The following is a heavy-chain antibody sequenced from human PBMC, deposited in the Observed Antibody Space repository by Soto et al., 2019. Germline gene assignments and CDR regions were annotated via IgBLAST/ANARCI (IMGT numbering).Heavy chain of an antibody. CDR3: ARENTGWPDALVR. CDR2: IYSGGET. CDR1: GFTVSSDY. V-gene: IGHV3-66*01. Sequence: DVQLVESGGGLVQPGGSLRLSCAVSGFTVSSDYMSWVRQTPAKGLEWGSAIYSGGETYYADSVKGRFTMSRDNSKNTLDLQMNSLRAEDTAVYYCARENTGWPDALVRWGQGTVVTVSS. D-gene: IGHD6-19*01. J-gene: IGHJ3*02.